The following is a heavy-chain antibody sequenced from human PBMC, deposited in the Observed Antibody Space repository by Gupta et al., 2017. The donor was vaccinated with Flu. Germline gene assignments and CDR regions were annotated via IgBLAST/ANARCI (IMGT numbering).Heavy chain of an antibody. J-gene: IGHJ4*01. CDR1: GDSIASAHY. CDR3: ARSDGGTAARFDY. Sequence: QVRLQQSGPGLLKPSETLSLTCVVSGDSIASAHYWGWLRQPPGKGLEWIGSIFYRWDPDYNPSLKSRVTITVDTSKNQFSLKLTSLTAADTAMYYCARSDGGTAARFDYWGQGTLVDVSS. CDR2: IFYRWDP. D-gene: IGHD6-13*01. V-gene: IGHV4-38-2*01.